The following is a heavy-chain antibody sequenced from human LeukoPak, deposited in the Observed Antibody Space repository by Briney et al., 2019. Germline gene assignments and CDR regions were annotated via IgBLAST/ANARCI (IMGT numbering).Heavy chain of an antibody. CDR2: INTDGSST. Sequence: PGGSLRLSCAASGFTFTTYWMHWVRQAPGKGLVWVSRINTDGSSTSYADSVKGRFTISRDNAKNTLYLQMNSLRAEDTAVYYCARVDIVVVPAAEARYSYYMDVWGKGTTVTVSS. CDR1: GFTFTTYW. J-gene: IGHJ6*03. CDR3: ARVDIVVVPAAEARYSYYMDV. V-gene: IGHV3-74*01. D-gene: IGHD2-2*03.